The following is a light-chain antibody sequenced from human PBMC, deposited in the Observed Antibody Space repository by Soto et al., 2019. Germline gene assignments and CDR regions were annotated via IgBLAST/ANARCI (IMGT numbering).Light chain of an antibody. J-gene: IGKJ2*01. CDR2: DGS. V-gene: IGKV3-11*01. CDR3: QQYYSEPFT. Sequence: ENVLTQSPVTLSLSPGERATLSCRASQSISVYLAWYQQKPGQAPRLLIYDGSNRATGIPARFSGSGSGTDFTLTISSLEPEDFASYYCQQYYSEPFTFGQGTKLEIK. CDR1: QSISVY.